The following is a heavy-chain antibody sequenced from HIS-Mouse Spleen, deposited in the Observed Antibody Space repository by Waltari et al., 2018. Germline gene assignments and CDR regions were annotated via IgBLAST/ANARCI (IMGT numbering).Heavy chain of an antibody. D-gene: IGHD6-13*01. CDR1: GGSISSSSYY. J-gene: IGHJ2*01. V-gene: IGHV4-39*07. CDR2: IYYSGRT. CDR3: AREIPYSSSWYDWYFDL. Sequence: QLQLQESGPGLVKPSETLSLTCTVSGGSISSSSYYWGGIRQPPGRGLGWMGSIYYSGRTDSNPSHKSRVTISVEPSKNHFSRKLSSVPAADTAVYYCAREIPYSSSWYDWYFDLWGRGTLVTVSS.